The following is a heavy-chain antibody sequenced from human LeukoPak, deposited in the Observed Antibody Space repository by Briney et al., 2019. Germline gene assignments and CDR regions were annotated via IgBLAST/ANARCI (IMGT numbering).Heavy chain of an antibody. V-gene: IGHV5-51*01. CDR3: GRHFNYDFWSAYFPDAFDI. D-gene: IGHD3-3*01. Sequence: ESLKISCKGSGYSFTSYWIGWVRQMPGKGLEWMGIIYPGDSDTRYSPSFQGQVTISADKSISTAYLQSSSLKASDAAMYYCGRHFNYDFWSAYFPDAFDIWGQGTMVTVSS. CDR1: GYSFTSYW. CDR2: IYPGDSDT. J-gene: IGHJ3*02.